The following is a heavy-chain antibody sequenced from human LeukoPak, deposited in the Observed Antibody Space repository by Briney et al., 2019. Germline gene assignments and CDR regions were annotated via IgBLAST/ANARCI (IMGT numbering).Heavy chain of an antibody. J-gene: IGHJ4*02. D-gene: IGHD6-6*01. V-gene: IGHV4-30-4*08. Sequence: SETLSLTCTVSGGSISSGDYYWSWIRQPPGKGLEWIGYIYYSGSTYYNPSLKSRVTISVDTSKNQFSLKLSSVAAADTAVYYCARVGSSSSWDYFDYWGQGTLVTVSS. CDR3: ARVGSSSSWDYFDY. CDR2: IYYSGST. CDR1: GGSISSGDYY.